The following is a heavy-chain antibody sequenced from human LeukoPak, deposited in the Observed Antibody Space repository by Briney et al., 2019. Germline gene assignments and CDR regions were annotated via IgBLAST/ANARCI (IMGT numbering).Heavy chain of an antibody. CDR2: IYPGDSDT. CDR1: GYSFTSYW. V-gene: IGHV5-51*01. Sequence: GESLKISCKGSGYSFTSYWIGWVRQMPGKGLEWMGIIYPGDSDTRYSPSFQGQVTISADKSISTAYLQWSSLKASDTAMYYCARNPSYGSGLGDAFDIWGQGTMVTVSS. CDR3: ARNPSYGSGLGDAFDI. D-gene: IGHD3-10*01. J-gene: IGHJ3*02.